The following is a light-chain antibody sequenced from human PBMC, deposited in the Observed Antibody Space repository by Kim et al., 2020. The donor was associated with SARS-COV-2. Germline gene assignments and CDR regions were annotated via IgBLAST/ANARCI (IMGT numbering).Light chain of an antibody. CDR2: AAS. J-gene: IGKJ1*01. CDR3: QKYNNAPWT. CDR1: QDIAKS. Sequence: ASVGDRVTITCRGSQDIAKSLAWYQQKPGKVPQVLIYAASTLQSGVPSRFSGSGSGTEFTLTIGSLQTEDGATYYCQKYNNAPWTFGPGTKVDIK. V-gene: IGKV1-27*01.